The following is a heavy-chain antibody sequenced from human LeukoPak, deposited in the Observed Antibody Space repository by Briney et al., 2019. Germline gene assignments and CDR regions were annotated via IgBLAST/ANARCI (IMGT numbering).Heavy chain of an antibody. D-gene: IGHD3-22*01. J-gene: IGHJ4*02. Sequence: PSETLSLTCTVSGGSISSSSYYWGWIRQPPGKGLEWIGSIYYSGSTYYNPSLKSRVTISVDTSKNQFSLKLSSVTAADTAVYYCARDRRAYYYDSRGYFNYFDYWGQGTLVTVSS. CDR3: ARDRRAYYYDSRGYFNYFDY. V-gene: IGHV4-39*07. CDR2: IYYSGST. CDR1: GGSISSSSYY.